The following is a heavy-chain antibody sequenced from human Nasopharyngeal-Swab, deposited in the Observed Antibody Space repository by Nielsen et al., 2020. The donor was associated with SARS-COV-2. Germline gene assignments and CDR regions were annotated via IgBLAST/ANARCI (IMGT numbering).Heavy chain of an antibody. J-gene: IGHJ6*02. Sequence: GGSLRLSCAASGFTFSSYGMNWVRQAPGKGLEWVSAISGSGGSTYYADSVKGRFTISRDNSKTTLYLKMNSLRAEDTAVYYCAKDRDSGDDSDDYYHYYGMDVWGQGTTVTVSS. CDR3: AKDRDSGDDSDDYYHYYGMDV. D-gene: IGHD5-12*01. CDR1: GFTFSSYG. V-gene: IGHV3-23*01. CDR2: ISGSGGST.